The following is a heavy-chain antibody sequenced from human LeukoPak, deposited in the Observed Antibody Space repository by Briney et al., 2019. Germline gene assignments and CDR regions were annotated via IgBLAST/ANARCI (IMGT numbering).Heavy chain of an antibody. J-gene: IGHJ6*04. CDR2: ISSSSSYI. D-gene: IGHD3-10*01. CDR3: ARDGYYGSGSYGNYYGMDV. CDR1: GFTFSSYS. V-gene: IGHV3-21*01. Sequence: PGGSLRLSCAASGFTFSSYSKNWVRQAPGKGLEWVSSISSSSSYIYYADSVKGRFTISRDNAKNSPYLQMNSLRDEDTAVYYCARDGYYGSGSYGNYYGMDVWGKGTTDTVSS.